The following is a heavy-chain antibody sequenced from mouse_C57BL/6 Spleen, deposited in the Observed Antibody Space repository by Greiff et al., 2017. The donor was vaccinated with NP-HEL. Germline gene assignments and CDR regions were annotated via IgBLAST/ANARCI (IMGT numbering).Heavy chain of an antibody. CDR3: ARTDSSGYLAWFAY. J-gene: IGHJ3*01. Sequence: QVQLQQPGAELVMPGASVKLSCKASGYTFTSYWMHWVKQRPGQGLEWIGEIDPSDSYTNYNQKFKGKSTLTVNKSSSTAYMQLSSLTSEDSAVYYSARTDSSGYLAWFAYWGQGTLVTVSA. D-gene: IGHD3-2*02. CDR2: IDPSDSYT. CDR1: GYTFTSYW. V-gene: IGHV1-69*01.